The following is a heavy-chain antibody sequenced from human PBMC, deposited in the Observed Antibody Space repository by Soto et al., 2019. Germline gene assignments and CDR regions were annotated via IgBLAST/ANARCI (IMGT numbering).Heavy chain of an antibody. Sequence: QVPLVESGGGVVQPGRSLRLSCAASGFTFSSYGMHWVRQAPGKGLEWVAVISYDGSNKYYADSVKGRFTISRDNSKNTLYLQMNSLRAEDPAVYYCATIAVAEGFDYWGQGTLVTVSS. J-gene: IGHJ4*02. CDR3: ATIAVAEGFDY. V-gene: IGHV3-30*03. CDR2: ISYDGSNK. D-gene: IGHD6-19*01. CDR1: GFTFSSYG.